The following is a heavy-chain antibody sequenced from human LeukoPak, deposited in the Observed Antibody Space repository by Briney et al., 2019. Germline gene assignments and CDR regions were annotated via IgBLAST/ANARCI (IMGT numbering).Heavy chain of an antibody. J-gene: IGHJ4*02. CDR1: GFTFSSYW. CDR3: AKDARSSWYLEGTTFDY. V-gene: IGHV3-23*01. CDR2: ISGSGGST. Sequence: GGSLRLSCAASGFTFSSYWMSWVRQAPGKGLEWVSAISGSGGSTYYADSVKGRFTISRDNSKNTLYLQMNSLRAEDTAVYYCAKDARSSWYLEGTTFDYWGQGTLVTVSS. D-gene: IGHD6-13*01.